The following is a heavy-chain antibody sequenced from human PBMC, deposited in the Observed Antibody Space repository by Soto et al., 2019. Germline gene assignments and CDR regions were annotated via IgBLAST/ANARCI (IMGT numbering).Heavy chain of an antibody. J-gene: IGHJ6*02. CDR3: AADCSSTSYYYYYGMDV. V-gene: IGHV1-58*01. CDR1: GFTFTSSA. D-gene: IGHD2-2*01. Sequence: VTGSCKASGFTFTSSAGEGVRHARRPRLEWILWMVVGSGNTNYAQKFQERVTITRYMSTSTAYMELSSLRSEDTAVYYCAADCSSTSYYYYYGMDVWGQGTTVPVS. CDR2: MVVGSGNT.